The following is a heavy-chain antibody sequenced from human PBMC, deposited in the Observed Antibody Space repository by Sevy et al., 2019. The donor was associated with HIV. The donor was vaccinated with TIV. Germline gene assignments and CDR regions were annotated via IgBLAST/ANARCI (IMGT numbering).Heavy chain of an antibody. CDR3: AHAHGRQIPQAYYFDY. CDR2: IYWNDDK. Sequence: SGPTLVNPTQTLTLTCTFSGFSLSTSGVGVGWIRQPPGKALEWLALIYWNDDKRYSPSLKSRLTITKDTSKNQVVLTMTNMDPVDTATYYCAHAHGRQIPQAYYFDYWGQGTLVTVSS. V-gene: IGHV2-5*01. J-gene: IGHJ4*02. CDR1: GFSLSTSGVG.